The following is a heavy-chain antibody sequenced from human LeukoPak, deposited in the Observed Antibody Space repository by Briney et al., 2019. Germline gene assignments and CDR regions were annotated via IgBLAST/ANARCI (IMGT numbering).Heavy chain of an antibody. D-gene: IGHD5-18*01. J-gene: IGHJ4*02. CDR3: ARAGGYSYGTLDY. V-gene: IGHV4-39*01. CDR2: IYYSGST. Sequence: SETLSLTCTVSGGSISSSSYYWGWIRQPPGKGLEWIGSIYYSGSTHYNPSLKSRVTISVDTSKNQFSLKLSSVTAADTAVYYCARAGGYSYGTLDYWGQGTLVTVSS. CDR1: GGSISSSSYY.